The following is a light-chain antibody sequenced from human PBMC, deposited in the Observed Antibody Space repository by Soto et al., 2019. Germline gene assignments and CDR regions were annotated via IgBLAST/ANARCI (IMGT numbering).Light chain of an antibody. Sequence: EIVLTQSPGTLPLSPGERATLPCRSSQSVDSSYLAWYQQKPGQAPRLLIYGASSRATGIPDRFSGSGSGTDFTLNISRLEPEDFAVYYCQQYGSSPLTFCQGTRVEIK. V-gene: IGKV3-20*01. CDR1: QSVDSSY. CDR3: QQYGSSPLT. CDR2: GAS. J-gene: IGKJ1*01.